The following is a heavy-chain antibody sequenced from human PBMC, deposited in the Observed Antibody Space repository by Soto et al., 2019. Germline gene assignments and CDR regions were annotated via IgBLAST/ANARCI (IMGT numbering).Heavy chain of an antibody. D-gene: IGHD2-2*01. J-gene: IGHJ6*02. V-gene: IGHV5-10-1*01. Sequence: GESLKISCKGSGYSFTSYWISWVRQMPGKGLEWMGRIDPSDSYTNYSPSFQGHVTISADKSISTAYLQWSSLKASDTAMYYCATNPIGYCSSTSCSGDYYYGMDVWGQGTTVTVSS. CDR2: IDPSDSYT. CDR1: GYSFTSYW. CDR3: ATNPIGYCSSTSCSGDYYYGMDV.